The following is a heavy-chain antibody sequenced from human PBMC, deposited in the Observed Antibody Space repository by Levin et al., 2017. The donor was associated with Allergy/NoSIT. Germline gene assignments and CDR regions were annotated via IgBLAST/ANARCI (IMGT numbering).Heavy chain of an antibody. D-gene: IGHD5-12*01. V-gene: IGHV3-11*01. CDR2: ISSSGSTI. Sequence: GESLKISCAASGFTFSDYYMSWIRQAPGKGLEWVSYISSSGSTIYYADSVKGRFTISRDNAKNSLYLQMNSLRAEDTAVYYCARDQRREEWLRPHDDEDAAFDIWGQGTMVTVSS. CDR1: GFTFSDYY. CDR3: ARDQRREEWLRPHDDEDAAFDI. J-gene: IGHJ3*02.